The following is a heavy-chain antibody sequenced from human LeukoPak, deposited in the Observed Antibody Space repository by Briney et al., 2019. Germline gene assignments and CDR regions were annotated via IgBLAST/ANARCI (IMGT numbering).Heavy chain of an antibody. Sequence: GGSLRLSCAASGFTFREYWMNWVRQAPGKGLEWVAVISFDGSKKYYADSVKGRFTISRDNSKNKLFLQMNSLRAEDTAMYYCATPGPWGQGTLVTVSS. V-gene: IGHV3-30*03. CDR3: ATPGP. CDR2: ISFDGSKK. J-gene: IGHJ5*02. CDR1: GFTFREYW.